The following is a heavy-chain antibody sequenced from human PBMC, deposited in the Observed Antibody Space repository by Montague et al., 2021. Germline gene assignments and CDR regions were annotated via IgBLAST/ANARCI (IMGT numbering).Heavy chain of an antibody. J-gene: IGHJ5*02. CDR1: GFPFSSYA. CDR3: ARGRGVSSGIGQLDP. Sequence: SLRLSCAASGFPFSSYAMSWVRQAPGKGLKWVSSITSSGSTYYADSVTGRFTISRDNSENTLYLQMNDLRAEDTALYYCARGRGVSSGIGQLDPWGQGTLVTVSS. D-gene: IGHD3-22*01. CDR2: ITSSGST. V-gene: IGHV3-23*01.